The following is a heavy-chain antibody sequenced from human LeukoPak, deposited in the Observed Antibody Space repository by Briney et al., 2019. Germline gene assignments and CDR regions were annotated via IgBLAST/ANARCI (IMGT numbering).Heavy chain of an antibody. J-gene: IGHJ4*02. CDR3: ARVRYDSSGYYYFDY. Sequence: PGGSLRLACAASGFTFSSYEMNWVRQAPGKGLEWVSYISSSGSTIYYADSVKGRFTISRDNAKNSLYLQMNSLRAEDTAVYYCARVRYDSSGYYYFDYWGQGTLVTASS. D-gene: IGHD3-22*01. V-gene: IGHV3-48*03. CDR1: GFTFSSYE. CDR2: ISSSGSTI.